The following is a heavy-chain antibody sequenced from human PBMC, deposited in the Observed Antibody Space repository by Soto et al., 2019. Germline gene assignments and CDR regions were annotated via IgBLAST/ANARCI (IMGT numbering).Heavy chain of an antibody. Sequence: SETLSLTCNVSGGSISSGEYYWSWIRQPPGKGLEWIGYIYYSGTTYYNPSLKSRVTISVGASKKQFSLKLTSVTAADTAVYYCARDQRGDCSGGNCYPHWGQGTLVTVSS. J-gene: IGHJ4*02. CDR3: ARDQRGDCSGGNCYPH. CDR1: GGSISSGEYY. D-gene: IGHD2-15*01. CDR2: IYYSGTT. V-gene: IGHV4-30-4*01.